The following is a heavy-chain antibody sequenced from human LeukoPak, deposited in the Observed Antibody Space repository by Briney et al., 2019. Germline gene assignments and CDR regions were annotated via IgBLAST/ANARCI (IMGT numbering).Heavy chain of an antibody. J-gene: IGHJ4*02. CDR2: INPNSGGT. D-gene: IGHD6-19*01. V-gene: IGHV1-2*02. Sequence: GASVKVSCKASGYTFTGYYMHWVRQAPGQGLEWMGWINPNSGGTNYAQKFQGRVTMTRDTSISTAYMELSRLRSDDTAVYYCARRFTPFSSQAVAGWWGLIRRGDYFDYWGQGTLVTVSS. CDR1: GYTFTGYY. CDR3: ARRFTPFSSQAVAGWWGLIRRGDYFDY.